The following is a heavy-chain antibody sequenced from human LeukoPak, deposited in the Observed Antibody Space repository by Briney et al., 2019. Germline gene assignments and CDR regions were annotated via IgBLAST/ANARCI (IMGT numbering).Heavy chain of an antibody. CDR3: ARDPSPSGKNSEWYDAFDI. CDR1: GFTFSSYS. D-gene: IGHD1-26*01. J-gene: IGHJ3*02. V-gene: IGHV3-21*01. Sequence: PGGSLRLSCAASGFTFSSYSMNWVRQAPGKGLEWVSSISSSSSYIFYADSVKGRFTISRDNAKKSLYLQMTSLRAEDTAVYYCARDPSPSGKNSEWYDAFDIWGQGTMVTVSS. CDR2: ISSSSSYI.